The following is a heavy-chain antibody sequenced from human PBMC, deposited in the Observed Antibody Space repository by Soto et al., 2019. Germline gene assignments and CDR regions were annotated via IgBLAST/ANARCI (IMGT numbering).Heavy chain of an antibody. J-gene: IGHJ4*02. CDR1: GGSIINYY. V-gene: IGHV4-59*01. Sequence: PSETLSLTCSVSGGSIINYYWSWIRQPPGKGLEWIGYIYYSGSTNYNPSLKSRVTISVDTSKNQFSLKLNSVTAADTAVYYCARDLVGDFWSGPLGHWGQGTLVTVSS. CDR2: IYYSGST. D-gene: IGHD3-3*01. CDR3: ARDLVGDFWSGPLGH.